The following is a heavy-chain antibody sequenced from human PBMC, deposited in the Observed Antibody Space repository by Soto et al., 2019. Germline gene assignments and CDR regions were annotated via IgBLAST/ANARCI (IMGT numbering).Heavy chain of an antibody. D-gene: IGHD6-6*01. V-gene: IGHV4-59*01. Sequence: PSETLSLTCTVSGGSISSYYWSWIRQPPGKGLEWIGYIYYSGSTNYNPSLKSRVTISVDTSKNQFSLKLSSVTAADTAVYYCARGPRSIAPSLNWFAPGGQGTLVTVSS. CDR3: ARGPRSIAPSLNWFAP. J-gene: IGHJ5*02. CDR1: GGSISSYY. CDR2: IYYSGST.